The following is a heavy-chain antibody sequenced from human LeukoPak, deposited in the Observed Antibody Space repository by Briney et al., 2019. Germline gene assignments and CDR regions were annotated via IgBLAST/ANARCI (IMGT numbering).Heavy chain of an antibody. J-gene: IGHJ5*02. CDR2: IIPIFGTA. CDR3: ARDVGYCSSTSCYPFDR. Sequence: SVTVSCKASGGTLSSYAISWVRQAPGQGLEWMGGIIPIFGTANYAQKFQGRVTITADESTSTAFMELSRLRSEDTVVYYCARDVGYCSSTSCYPFDRWGEGTLVTVSS. D-gene: IGHD2-2*01. CDR1: GGTLSSYA. V-gene: IGHV1-69*13.